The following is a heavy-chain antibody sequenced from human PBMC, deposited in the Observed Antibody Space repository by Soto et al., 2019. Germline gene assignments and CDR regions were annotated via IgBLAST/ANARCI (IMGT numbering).Heavy chain of an antibody. CDR2: ISAYNGNT. D-gene: IGHD3-10*01. J-gene: IGHJ4*02. V-gene: IGHV1-18*01. Sequence: QVQLVQSGAEVKKPGASVKVSCKASGYTFTSYGISWVRQAPGQGLEWMGWISAYNGNTNYAQKLQSRVTMTTGTSTSTAYMELRGLRSDDTAGYYCARAQPVTRVRGAQPVLDYWGQGTLVTVSS. CDR3: ARAQPVTRVRGAQPVLDY. CDR1: GYTFTSYG.